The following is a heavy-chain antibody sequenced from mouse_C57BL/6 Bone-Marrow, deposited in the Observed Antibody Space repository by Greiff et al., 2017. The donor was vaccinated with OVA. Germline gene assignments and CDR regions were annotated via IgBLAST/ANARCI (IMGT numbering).Heavy chain of an antibody. CDR1: GYTFTSYW. Sequence: QVQLQQPGAELVKPGASVKLSCKASGYTFTSYWMQWVNQRPGQGLEWIGEIDPSDSYTNYNQKFKGKATLTVDTSSSTAYMQLSSLTSEDSAVYYCAHSSGYYWGQGTLVTVSA. D-gene: IGHD3-2*02. J-gene: IGHJ3*01. V-gene: IGHV1-50*01. CDR2: IDPSDSYT. CDR3: AHSSGYY.